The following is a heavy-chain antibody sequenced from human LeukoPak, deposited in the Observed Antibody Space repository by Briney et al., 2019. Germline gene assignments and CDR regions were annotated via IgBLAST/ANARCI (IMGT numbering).Heavy chain of an antibody. Sequence: ASVTVSCKSSGYAFTSYDVNWVRQATGQGLEWMGWMNPNSGNRGYAQKFQGRVTMTRNTSTSTAYMELSSLRSEDTAVYYCARKGYDTQAYYYYYGMDVWGQGTTVTVSS. CDR3: ARKGYDTQAYYYYYGMDV. J-gene: IGHJ6*02. CDR1: GYAFTSYD. CDR2: MNPNSGNR. D-gene: IGHD6-13*01. V-gene: IGHV1-8*01.